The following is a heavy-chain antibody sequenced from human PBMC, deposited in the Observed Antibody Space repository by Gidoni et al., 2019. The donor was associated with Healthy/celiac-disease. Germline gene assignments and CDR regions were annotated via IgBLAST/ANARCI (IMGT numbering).Heavy chain of an antibody. CDR1: GGSISSSSYY. Sequence: QLQLQESGPGLVKPSETLSLTCTVSGGSISSSSYYWGWIRQPPGKGLEWIGSIYYSGSTYYNPSLKSRVTIAVDTSKNQFSLKLSSVTAADTAVYYCARHAPTRIVVAFDYWGQGTLVTVSS. CDR2: IYYSGST. CDR3: ARHAPTRIVVAFDY. V-gene: IGHV4-39*01. D-gene: IGHD3-22*01. J-gene: IGHJ4*02.